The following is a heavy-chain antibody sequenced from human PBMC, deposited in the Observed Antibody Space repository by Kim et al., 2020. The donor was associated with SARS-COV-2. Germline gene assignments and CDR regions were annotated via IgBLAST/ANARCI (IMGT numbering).Heavy chain of an antibody. Sequence: SETLSLTCTVSGGSIRSDAYYWSWIRQSPGKGLEWIGYILYNGVTYYNPSLKSRVSFALDTSKNQFSLNLNVVTAADTAVYYCVRDEGALASGLDVWGQG. J-gene: IGHJ6*02. CDR1: GGSIRSDAYY. V-gene: IGHV4-30-4*01. CDR3: VRDEGALASGLDV. CDR2: ILYNGVT. D-gene: IGHD2-21*01.